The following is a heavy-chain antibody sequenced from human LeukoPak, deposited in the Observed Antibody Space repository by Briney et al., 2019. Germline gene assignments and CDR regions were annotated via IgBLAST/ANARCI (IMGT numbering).Heavy chain of an antibody. J-gene: IGHJ4*02. CDR2: ISAYNGNT. CDR1: GYTFTSYG. V-gene: IGHV1-18*01. CDR3: GYCSGGSCYSQPTAY. D-gene: IGHD2-15*01. Sequence: GGSVKVSCKASGYTFTSYGISWVRQAPGQGLEWMGWISAYNGNTNYAQKLQGRVTMTTDTSTSTAYMELRSLRSDDTAVYYCGYCSGGSCYSQPTAYWGQGTLVTVSS.